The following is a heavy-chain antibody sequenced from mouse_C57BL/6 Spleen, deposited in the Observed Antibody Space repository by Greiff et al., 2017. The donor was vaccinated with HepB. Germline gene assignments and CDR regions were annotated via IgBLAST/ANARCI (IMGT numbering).Heavy chain of an antibody. CDR2: IDPETGGT. D-gene: IGHD1-1*01. Sequence: VQLQQSGAELVRPGASVTLSCKASGYTFTDYEMHWVKQTPVHGLEWIGAIDPETGGTAYNQKFKGKAILTADKSSSTAYMELRSLTSEDSAVYYCTRYGNSYPYAMDYWVQGTSVTVSS. CDR3: TRYGNSYPYAMDY. V-gene: IGHV1-15*01. CDR1: GYTFTDYE. J-gene: IGHJ4*01.